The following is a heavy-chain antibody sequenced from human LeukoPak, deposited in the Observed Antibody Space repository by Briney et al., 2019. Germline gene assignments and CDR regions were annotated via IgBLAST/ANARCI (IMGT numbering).Heavy chain of an antibody. CDR1: GFTFSSYW. Sequence: GGSLRLSCTASGFTFSSYWMHWVRQASGKGLAWVSRISSDGSSITYADSVKGRFTISRDNAKNTLYLQMNSLRVEDTAVYYCARGSYYFASEDWGQGTLVTVSS. J-gene: IGHJ4*02. CDR3: ARGSYYFASED. V-gene: IGHV3-74*01. D-gene: IGHD3-10*01. CDR2: ISSDGSSI.